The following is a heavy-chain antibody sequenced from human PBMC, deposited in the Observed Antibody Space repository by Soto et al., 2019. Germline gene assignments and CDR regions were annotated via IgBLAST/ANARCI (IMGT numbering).Heavy chain of an antibody. Sequence: VQLVESGGDLTQPGGSLRLSCAASGFSVRGYGMSWVRQAPGKALEWVSGISGRDDTTYYTDSVRGRFTISKDTSKNTLYLQMNSLRVEDTAVYYWEGSWTWGHGTMVTVSS. J-gene: IGHJ3*01. CDR1: GFSVRGYG. CDR2: ISGRDDTT. V-gene: IGHV3-23*04. D-gene: IGHD5-12*01. CDR3: EGSWT.